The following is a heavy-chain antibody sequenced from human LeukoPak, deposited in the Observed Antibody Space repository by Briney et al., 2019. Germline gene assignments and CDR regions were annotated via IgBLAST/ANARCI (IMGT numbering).Heavy chain of an antibody. CDR3: ARDRRGKDDAFDI. CDR1: GFTFSSYS. V-gene: IGHV3-48*01. J-gene: IGHJ3*02. Sequence: PGGSLRLSCAASGFTFSSYSMNWVRQAPGKGLEWVSYISSSSSTIYYADSVKGRFTISRDNAKNSLYLQMNSLRAEDTAVYYCARDRRGKDDAFDIWGQGTMVTVSS. CDR2: ISSSSSTI.